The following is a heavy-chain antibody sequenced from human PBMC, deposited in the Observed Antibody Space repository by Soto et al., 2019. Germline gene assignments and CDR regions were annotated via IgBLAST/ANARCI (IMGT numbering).Heavy chain of an antibody. J-gene: IGHJ3*02. CDR1: GGSISSYGYY. Sequence: QLLLQESGPGLVKPSETLSLTCTVSGGSISSYGYYWGWIRQPPGKGLEWIGRIYYSGNSYYNPSLKSRVTISVDTSKNQVSLTLSSVTAADTAVYYCARHEVVATMLPDAFDIWGQGTMVTVSS. CDR2: IYYSGNS. CDR3: ARHEVVATMLPDAFDI. V-gene: IGHV4-39*01. D-gene: IGHD5-12*01.